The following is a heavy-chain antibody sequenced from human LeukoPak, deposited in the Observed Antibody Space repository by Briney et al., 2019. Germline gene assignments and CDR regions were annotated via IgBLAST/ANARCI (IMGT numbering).Heavy chain of an antibody. V-gene: IGHV4-39*01. Sequence: PSETLSLTCTISGDAITSDKYYWGWIRQPPGKGLEWIGNIHHSGSTYYSPSLKSRVTISVDTSKNQFSLKLSSVTAADTAVYYCASGLHSGSYSYFDYWGQGTLVTVSS. CDR1: GDAITSDKYY. D-gene: IGHD1-26*01. J-gene: IGHJ4*02. CDR3: ASGLHSGSYSYFDY. CDR2: IHHSGST.